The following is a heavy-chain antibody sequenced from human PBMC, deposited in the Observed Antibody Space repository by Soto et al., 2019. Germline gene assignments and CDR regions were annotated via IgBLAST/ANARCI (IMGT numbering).Heavy chain of an antibody. D-gene: IGHD7-27*01. Sequence: SETLSLTCAVYGGSFSGYYWSWIRQPPGKGLEWIGEINHSGSTNYNPSLKSRVTISVDTSKNQFPLKLTTGTAADTAVYYCARRLTGDAFDIWGQGTMVTVSS. CDR1: GGSFSGYY. V-gene: IGHV4-34*01. CDR2: INHSGST. CDR3: ARRLTGDAFDI. J-gene: IGHJ3*02.